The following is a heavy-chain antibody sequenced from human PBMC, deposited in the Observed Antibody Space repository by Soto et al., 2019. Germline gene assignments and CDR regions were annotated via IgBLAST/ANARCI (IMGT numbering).Heavy chain of an antibody. Sequence: NPSETLSLTCTVSGGSISSSSYYWGWIRQPPGKGLEWIGSIYWSGSTYYNPSLKSRVTISVDTSKNQLSLRLSSVTAADTAVYYCARHWAGYCSSTSCYKFDPWGLGTLVTVSS. V-gene: IGHV4-39*01. D-gene: IGHD2-2*02. J-gene: IGHJ5*02. CDR3: ARHWAGYCSSTSCYKFDP. CDR1: GGSISSSSYY. CDR2: IYWSGST.